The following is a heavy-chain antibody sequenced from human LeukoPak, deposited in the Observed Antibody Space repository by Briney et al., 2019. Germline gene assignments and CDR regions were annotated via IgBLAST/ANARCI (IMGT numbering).Heavy chain of an antibody. CDR3: ARGGSSSWYDPYGFFFDI. J-gene: IGHJ3*02. CDR2: IRYDGSNK. V-gene: IGHV3-30*02. D-gene: IGHD6-13*01. CDR1: GFTFSSYG. Sequence: GGSLRLSCAASGFTFSSYGMHWVRQAPGKGLEWVAFIRYDGSNKYYADSVKGRFTISRDNAKNTLYLQMNSLRAEDTAVYYGARGGSSSWYDPYGFFFDIWGQGTMVTVSS.